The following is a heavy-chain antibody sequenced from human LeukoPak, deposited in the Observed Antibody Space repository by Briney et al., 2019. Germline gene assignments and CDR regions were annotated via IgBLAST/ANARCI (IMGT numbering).Heavy chain of an antibody. D-gene: IGHD5-18*01. CDR1: GFTFSSYA. Sequence: GGSLRLSCAASGFTFSSYAMTWVRQAPGKGLECVSATSGSGGSTYYADSVKGRFTISRDNSKNTLYLQMNSLRAEYSAVYFCAKTSGYSYQYYFDFWGQGTLVTVSS. CDR3: AKTSGYSYQYYFDF. CDR2: TSGSGGST. V-gene: IGHV3-23*01. J-gene: IGHJ4*02.